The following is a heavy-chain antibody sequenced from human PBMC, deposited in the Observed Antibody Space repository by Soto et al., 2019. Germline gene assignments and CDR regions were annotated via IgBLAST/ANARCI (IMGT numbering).Heavy chain of an antibody. CDR1: GGSISSYD. V-gene: IGHV4-59*01. D-gene: IGHD3-9*01. J-gene: IGHJ4*02. CDR3: ARFHWDGGYFDY. CDR2: IYYSGST. Sequence: SETLSLTCTVSGGSISSYDWSWIRQPPGKGLEWIGDIYYSGSTNYNPSLKSRVTISVDASKNQFSLKLSSATAADTAVYYCARFHWDGGYFDYWGQGTLVTVSS.